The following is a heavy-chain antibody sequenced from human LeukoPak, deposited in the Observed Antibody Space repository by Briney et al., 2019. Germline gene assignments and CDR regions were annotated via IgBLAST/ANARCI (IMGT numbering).Heavy chain of an antibody. CDR1: GFTFSSYG. J-gene: IGHJ4*02. D-gene: IGHD3-22*01. V-gene: IGHV3-30*18. CDR3: AKDWDYYDSSGYYDY. Sequence: PGGSLRLSCAASGFTFSSYGMHWVRQAPGKGLEWVAVISHDGSNKYYADSVKGRFTISRDNSKNTLYLQMNSLRAEDTAVYYCAKDWDYYDSSGYYDYWGQGTLVTVSS. CDR2: ISHDGSNK.